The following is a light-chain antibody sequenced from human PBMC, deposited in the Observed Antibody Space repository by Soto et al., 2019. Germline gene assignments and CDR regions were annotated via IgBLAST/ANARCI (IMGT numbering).Light chain of an antibody. Sequence: QSALTQPRSVSGSPGQSVPISCTGTSSDVGTYNYVSWYQQHPGKAPKLIIYDVTKRPSGVPDRCSGSKSGNTASLTISGLQAEDEADYYCFSYAGYYTLLFGGGTKLTVL. CDR3: FSYAGYYTLL. CDR1: SSDVGTYNY. J-gene: IGLJ2*01. V-gene: IGLV2-11*01. CDR2: DVT.